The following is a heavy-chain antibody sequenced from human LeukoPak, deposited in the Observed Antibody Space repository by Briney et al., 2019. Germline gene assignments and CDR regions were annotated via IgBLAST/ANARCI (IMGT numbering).Heavy chain of an antibody. J-gene: IGHJ6*02. CDR2: IYYSGST. CDR1: GVSISSGDYY. CDR3: ARGRLGYCSSTRSCGMDV. V-gene: IGHV4-30-4*01. Sequence: SETLSLTCTVSGVSISSGDYYWSWIRQPPGKGLEWIGYIYYSGSTYYNPSLKSRVTISVDTSKNQFSLKLSSVTAADTAVYYCARGRLGYCSSTRSCGMDVWGQGTTVTVSS. D-gene: IGHD2-2*01.